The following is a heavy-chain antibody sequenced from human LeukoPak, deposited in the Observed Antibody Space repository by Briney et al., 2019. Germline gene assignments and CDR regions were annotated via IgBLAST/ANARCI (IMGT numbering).Heavy chain of an antibody. CDR1: GFTFSSYW. CDR2: INSDGSSI. D-gene: IGHD6-13*01. V-gene: IGHV3-74*01. J-gene: IGHJ4*02. CDR3: IRGPYSVDY. Sequence: GGSLRLSCAASGFTFSSYWMHWVRHAPGKGLVWVSRINSDGSSISYADSVKGRVTISRDKAKNTLYLQMNSLRAEDTAVYYCIRGPYSVDYWGQGTLVSVSS.